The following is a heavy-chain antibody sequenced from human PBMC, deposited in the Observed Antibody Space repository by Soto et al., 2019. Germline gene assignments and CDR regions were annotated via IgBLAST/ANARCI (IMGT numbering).Heavy chain of an antibody. CDR3: ARASYFGPTPVPFDS. V-gene: IGHV1-18*01. CDR2: INYKIDYT. CDR1: GYTFTNYG. D-gene: IGHD3-9*01. J-gene: IGHJ3*02. Sequence: QVQLVQSGAEVKKPGASVKVSCKASGYTFTNYGFSWVRQAHGQGREWLGWINYKIDYTKYAQKLQDIVTLTADTSTSTAYKELRYLISDDTAVYYCARASYFGPTPVPFDSGGQGKMVTVSS.